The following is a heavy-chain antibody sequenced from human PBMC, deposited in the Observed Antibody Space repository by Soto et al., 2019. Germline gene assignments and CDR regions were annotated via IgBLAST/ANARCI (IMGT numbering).Heavy chain of an antibody. V-gene: IGHV3-23*01. CDR2: ISGSGGST. CDR1: GFTFSSYA. CDR3: AKDRSYYGSGSYESAYYFDY. D-gene: IGHD3-10*01. Sequence: GGSLRLSCAASGFTFSSYAMSWVRQAPGKGLEWVSAISGSGGSTYYADSVKGRFTISRDNSKNTLYLQMNSLRAEDTAVYYCAKDRSYYGSGSYESAYYFDYWGQGTLVTVSS. J-gene: IGHJ4*02.